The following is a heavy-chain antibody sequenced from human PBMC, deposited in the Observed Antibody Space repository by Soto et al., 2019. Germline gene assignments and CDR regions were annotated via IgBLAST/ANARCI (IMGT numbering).Heavy chain of an antibody. D-gene: IGHD4-17*01. Sequence: GGSLRLSCAASGFTFSNYAMSWVRQAPGKGLEWVSVVGVSGTDTYYADSVKGRFTISRDNSKNTLYLQMNSLRAEDTAVYYCAKWTLRSQTVTTTVDYWGQGTLVTVSS. V-gene: IGHV3-23*01. J-gene: IGHJ4*02. CDR1: GFTFSNYA. CDR3: AKWTLRSQTVTTTVDY. CDR2: VGVSGTDT.